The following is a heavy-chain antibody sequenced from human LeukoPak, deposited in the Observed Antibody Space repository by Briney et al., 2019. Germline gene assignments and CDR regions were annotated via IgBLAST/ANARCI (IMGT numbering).Heavy chain of an antibody. CDR1: GGSISSSSYY. CDR2: IYYSGST. Sequence: SETLSLTCTVSGGSISSSSYYWGWIRQPPGKGLEWIGSIYYSGSTYYNPSLKSRVTISVDTSKNQFSLKLSSVTAADTAVYYCARGPTQGAVAGITYYFDYRGQGTLVTVSS. V-gene: IGHV4-39*07. D-gene: IGHD6-19*01. CDR3: ARGPTQGAVAGITYYFDY. J-gene: IGHJ4*02.